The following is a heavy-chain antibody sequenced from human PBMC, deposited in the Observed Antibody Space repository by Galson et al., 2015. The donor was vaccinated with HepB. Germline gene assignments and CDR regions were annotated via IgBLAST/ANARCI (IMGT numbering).Heavy chain of an antibody. CDR3: ARVQTRIAVTGTDLDY. J-gene: IGHJ4*02. CDR2: ISSDGRNK. CDR1: GFPFNSYA. Sequence: SLRLSCAASGFPFNSYAIYWVRQAPGEGLEWVAVISSDGRNKYYGDSVKGRYTISRDNSKHTLSLQVKSLRADDTAVYYCARVQTRIAVTGTDLDYWGQGTLVTVSS. V-gene: IGHV3-30*04. D-gene: IGHD6-19*01.